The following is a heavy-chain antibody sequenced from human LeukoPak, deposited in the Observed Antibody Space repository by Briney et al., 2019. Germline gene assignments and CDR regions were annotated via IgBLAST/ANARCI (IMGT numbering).Heavy chain of an antibody. V-gene: IGHV1-46*01. J-gene: IGHJ4*02. D-gene: IGHD1-26*01. Sequence: ASVKVSCKASGYTFTSYYMHWVRQAPGQGLEWMGIINPSGGSTSYAQQFQGRVTMTRDMSTSTAYMELSSLRSEDTAVYYCASGYSGSSFSDYWGQGTLVTVSS. CDR2: INPSGGST. CDR1: GYTFTSYY. CDR3: ASGYSGSSFSDY.